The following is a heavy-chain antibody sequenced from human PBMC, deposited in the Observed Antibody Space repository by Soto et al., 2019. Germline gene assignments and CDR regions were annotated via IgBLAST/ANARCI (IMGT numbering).Heavy chain of an antibody. V-gene: IGHV3-7*03. CDR1: GFTFSSYW. J-gene: IGHJ6*02. D-gene: IGHD1-1*01. CDR2: INQDGSER. Sequence: EVQLVESGGGLVQPGGSLRLSCAASGFTFSSYWMSWVRQAPGKGLEWVANINQDGSERYYVDSVKGRFTISRDNAENSLYVQMNSLRAEDMAVYYCARISLLRTDPNHYGMDVWGQGTTVTVSS. CDR3: ARISLLRTDPNHYGMDV.